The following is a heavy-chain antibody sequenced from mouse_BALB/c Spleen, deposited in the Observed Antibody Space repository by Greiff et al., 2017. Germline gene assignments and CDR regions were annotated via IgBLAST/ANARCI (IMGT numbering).Heavy chain of an antibody. J-gene: IGHJ4*01. CDR3: TREYGNYYAMDY. Sequence: EVKLMESGGGLVQPGGSMKLSCVASGFTFSNYWMNWVRQSPEKGLEWVAEIRLKSNNNATHYAESVKGRFTISRDDSKSSVYLHMNNLRAEDTGIYYCTREYGNYYAMDYWGQGTSVTVSS. CDR2: IRLKSNNNAT. V-gene: IGHV6-6*02. CDR1: GFTFSNYW. D-gene: IGHD2-10*02.